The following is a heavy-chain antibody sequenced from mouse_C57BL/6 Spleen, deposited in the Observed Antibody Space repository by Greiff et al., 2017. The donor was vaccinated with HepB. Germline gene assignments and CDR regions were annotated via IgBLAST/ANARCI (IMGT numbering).Heavy chain of an antibody. CDR1: GYTFTSYW. Sequence: QVQLKQPGAELVMPGASVKLSCKASGYTFTSYWMHWVKQRPGQGLEWIGEIDPSDSYTNYNQKFKGKSTLTVDKSSSTAYMQLSSLTSEDSAVYYCARPGSSFYYFDYWGQGTTLTVSS. CDR2: IDPSDSYT. CDR3: ARPGSSFYYFDY. V-gene: IGHV1-69*01. J-gene: IGHJ2*01. D-gene: IGHD1-1*01.